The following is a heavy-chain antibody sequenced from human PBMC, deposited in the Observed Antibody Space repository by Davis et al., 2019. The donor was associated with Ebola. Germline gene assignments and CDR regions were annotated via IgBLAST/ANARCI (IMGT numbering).Heavy chain of an antibody. CDR1: GFTFSSYS. V-gene: IGHV3-21*01. CDR2: ISSSSSYI. D-gene: IGHD3-3*01. Sequence: GGSLRLSCAASGFTFSSYSMNWVRQAPGKGLEWVSSISSSSSYIYYADSVKGRFTISRDNAKNSLYLQMNSLRAEDTAVYYCARGPLEWLLYLDYWGQGTLVTVSS. J-gene: IGHJ4*02. CDR3: ARGPLEWLLYLDY.